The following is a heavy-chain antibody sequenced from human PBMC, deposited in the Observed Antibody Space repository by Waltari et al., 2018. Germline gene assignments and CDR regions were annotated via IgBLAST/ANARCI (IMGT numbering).Heavy chain of an antibody. V-gene: IGHV1-2*02. D-gene: IGHD2-2*01. CDR3: ARGSSRVDF. J-gene: IGHJ4*02. CDR2: INPHSGDT. Sequence: QVQLVQSGAEVRKPGASVKVSCKASGYIFTGIYINWVRQAPGQGFEWMGRINPHSGDTNYAQKFRGRITMTRDTAITTAYIELSSLTSDDTAVYYCARGSSRVDFWGQGTLVTVSS. CDR1: GYIFTGIY.